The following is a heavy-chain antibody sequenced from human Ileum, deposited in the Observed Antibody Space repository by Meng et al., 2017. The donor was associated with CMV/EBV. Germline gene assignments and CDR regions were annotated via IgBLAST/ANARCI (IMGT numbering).Heavy chain of an antibody. CDR2: MCYNGDT. J-gene: IGHJ1*01. CDR1: GDSMRSYC. V-gene: IGHV4-59*01. D-gene: IGHD6-13*01. CDR3: ALRGSAAGTFQY. Sequence: AQLQAAGPGLVKPSETLSLACTVSGDSMRSYCWSWIRQPPGKGLEWIGYMCYNGDTNYNPSLKSRVTISGDTSKNQFSLKLSSVTAADTAVYYCALRGSAAGTFQYWGQGTLVTVSS.